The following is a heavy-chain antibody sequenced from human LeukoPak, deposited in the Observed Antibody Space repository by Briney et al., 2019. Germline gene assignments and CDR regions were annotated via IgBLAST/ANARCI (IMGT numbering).Heavy chain of an antibody. CDR1: GYSISSGYY. CDR3: ARASITMVSYYMDV. D-gene: IGHD3-10*01. V-gene: IGHV4-38-2*02. CDR2: IYHSGST. Sequence: PSETLSLTCPVSGYSISSGYYWGWIRQPPGKGLEWIGSIYHSGSTYYNPSLKSRVTISGDTSKNQFSLKLSSVTAADTAVYYCARASITMVSYYMDVWGKGTTVTVSS. J-gene: IGHJ6*03.